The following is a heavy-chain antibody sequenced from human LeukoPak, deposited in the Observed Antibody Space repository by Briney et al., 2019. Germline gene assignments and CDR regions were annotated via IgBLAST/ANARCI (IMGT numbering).Heavy chain of an antibody. CDR1: GFTFSSYA. CDR3: AKDSYYDFWSGYYSYYYYYGMDV. V-gene: IGHV3-23*01. CDR2: ISGSGGST. Sequence: GGSLILSCAASGFTFSSYAMSWVRPAPGKGLEWVSAISGSGGSTYYADSVKGRFTISRDNSKNTLYLQMNSLRAEDTAVYYCAKDSYYDFWSGYYSYYYYYGMDVWGQGTTVTVSS. D-gene: IGHD3-3*01. J-gene: IGHJ6*02.